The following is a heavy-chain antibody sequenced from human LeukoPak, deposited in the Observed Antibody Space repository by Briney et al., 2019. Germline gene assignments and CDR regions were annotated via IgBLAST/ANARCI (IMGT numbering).Heavy chain of an antibody. V-gene: IGHV3-23*05. CDR3: MTAAGYNFGQY. CDR1: GFTFSSYW. CDR2: LYIGGNT. D-gene: IGHD5-18*01. J-gene: IGHJ4*02. Sequence: GGSLRLSCAASGFTFSSYWMNWVRQAPGKGLEWVSALYIGGNTYYADSVRGRFTISRDNSKNTLYLQMNSLRAEDTAIYYCMTAAGYNFGQYWGQGTLVTVSS.